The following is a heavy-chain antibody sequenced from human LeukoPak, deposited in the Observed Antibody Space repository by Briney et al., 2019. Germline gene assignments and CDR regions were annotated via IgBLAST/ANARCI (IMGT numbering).Heavy chain of an antibody. CDR1: GFTSSSYA. D-gene: IGHD4-17*01. Sequence: GGSLRLSCAVSGFTSSSYAMSWVRQAPGRGLEWVSGISASGGSTYYADSVKGRFTIFRDNSKNTLNLQMNSLRAEDTAVYYCAKDPNGDYVGAFDMRGQGTLVTVSS. CDR2: ISASGGST. CDR3: AKDPNGDYVGAFDM. J-gene: IGHJ3*02. V-gene: IGHV3-23*01.